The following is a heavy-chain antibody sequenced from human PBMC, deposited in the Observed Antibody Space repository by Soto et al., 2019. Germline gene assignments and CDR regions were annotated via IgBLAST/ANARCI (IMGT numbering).Heavy chain of an antibody. D-gene: IGHD2-15*01. V-gene: IGHV1-3*01. CDR1: GYTFTSYA. CDR3: ARGSCSGGSCYSYHVNFDY. J-gene: IGHJ4*02. Sequence: ASVKVSCKASGYTFTSYAMHWVRQAPGQRLDWMGWINAGNGNAKYSQKFQGRVTITRDTSTSTAYMELSSLRSEDTAVYYCARGSCSGGSCYSYHVNFDYWGQGTLVTVSS. CDR2: INAGNGNA.